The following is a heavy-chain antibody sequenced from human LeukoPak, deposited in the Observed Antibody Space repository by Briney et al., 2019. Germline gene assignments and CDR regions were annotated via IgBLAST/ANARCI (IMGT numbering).Heavy chain of an antibody. J-gene: IGHJ4*02. CDR2: IYYSGST. D-gene: IGHD3-10*01. CDR3: ASHYGSGFDS. V-gene: IGHV4-59*01. Sequence: SETLSLTCAVYGGSFSSYYWSWIRQPPEKGLEWIGYIYYSGSTNYNPSLKSRVTISIDTSKNQFSLKLSSVTAADTAVYYCASHYGSGFDSWGQGTLVTVSS. CDR1: GGSFSSYY.